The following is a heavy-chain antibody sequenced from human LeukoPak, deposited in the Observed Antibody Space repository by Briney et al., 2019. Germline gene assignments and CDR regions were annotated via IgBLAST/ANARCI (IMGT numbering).Heavy chain of an antibody. CDR2: ISYDGSNK. CDR3: EAAAGTYHSGMDV. D-gene: IGHD6-13*01. CDR1: GFTFSNYA. Sequence: PGGSLRLSCAASGFTFSNYAMSWVRQAPGKGLEWVAVISYDGSNKYYADSVKGRFTISRDNSKNTLYLQMNSLRAEDTAVYYCEAAAGTYHSGMDVWGQGTTVTVSS. V-gene: IGHV3-30-3*01. J-gene: IGHJ6*02.